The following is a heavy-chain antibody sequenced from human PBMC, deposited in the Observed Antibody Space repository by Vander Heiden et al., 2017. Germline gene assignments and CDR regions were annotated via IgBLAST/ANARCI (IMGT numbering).Heavy chain of an antibody. Sequence: EVQLLESGGGLVQPGRSLRLSCAASGFTFDDCAMHWVRQAPGKGLEWVSGISWNSGSIGYADSVKGRFTISRDNAKNSLYLQMNSLRAEDTALYYCAKGGRRRYYYGMDVWGQGTTVTVSS. CDR2: ISWNSGSI. D-gene: IGHD1-26*01. CDR3: AKGGRRRYYYGMDV. CDR1: GFTFDDCA. J-gene: IGHJ6*02. V-gene: IGHV3-9*01.